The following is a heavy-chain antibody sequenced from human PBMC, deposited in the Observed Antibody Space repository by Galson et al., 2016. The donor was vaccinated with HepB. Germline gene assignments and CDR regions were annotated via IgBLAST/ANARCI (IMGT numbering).Heavy chain of an antibody. CDR1: GGSFSSSDYY. V-gene: IGHV4-39*01. J-gene: IGHJ3*02. CDR3: ARRRDYGGDHDAFDI. D-gene: IGHD4-23*01. Sequence: SETLSLTCTVSGGSFSSSDYYWDRIRQPPGKGLEWIGTIYYLGGTHYNPSLNSRVTMSVDTSKNQFSLELTSVTATDTAVYYCARRRDYGGDHDAFDIWGQGTMVTVSS. CDR2: IYYLGGT.